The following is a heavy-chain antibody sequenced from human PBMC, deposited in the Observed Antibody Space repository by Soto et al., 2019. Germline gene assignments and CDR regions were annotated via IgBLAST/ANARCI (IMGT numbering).Heavy chain of an antibody. CDR2: ISGSGGST. J-gene: IGHJ4*02. D-gene: IGHD6-6*01. CDR3: VKESTAYSSSSDFDY. Sequence: EVQRLESGGGLVQPGGSLRLSCAASGFTFSSYARSWVRQAPGKGLEWVSAISGSGGSTYYADSVKGRFTISRDNSKNTLYLQMNSVRAEDTAVYYCVKESTAYSSSSDFDYWGQGTLVTVSS. V-gene: IGHV3-23*01. CDR1: GFTFSSYA.